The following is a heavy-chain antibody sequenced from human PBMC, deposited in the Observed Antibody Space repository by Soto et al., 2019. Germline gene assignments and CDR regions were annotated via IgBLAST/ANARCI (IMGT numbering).Heavy chain of an antibody. Sequence: QVHLVQSGVEVKTPGASVKVSCQASGYTFFTYDISWVRQAPGQGLEWMGWISTYSGDTKYAQKFQGRVTITTDTSTTTAYLGLRSLRSDDTAVYYCARQPVPTTSETWFDPWGQGTLVTVSS. J-gene: IGHJ5*02. CDR3: ARQPVPTTSETWFDP. CDR1: GYTFFTYD. CDR2: ISTYSGDT. V-gene: IGHV1-18*01. D-gene: IGHD5-12*01.